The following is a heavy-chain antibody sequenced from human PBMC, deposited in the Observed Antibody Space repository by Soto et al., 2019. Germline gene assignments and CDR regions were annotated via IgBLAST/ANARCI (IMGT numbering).Heavy chain of an antibody. CDR3: ARHVWVFGSSGYYFDY. V-gene: IGHV4-39*01. CDR1: GGSISSSSYY. D-gene: IGHD3-22*01. CDR2: IYYSGST. J-gene: IGHJ4*02. Sequence: SETLCLTCTVSGGSISSSSYYWGWIRQPPGKGLEWIGSIYYSGSTYYNPSLKSRVTISVDTSKNQFSLKLSSVTAADTAVYYCARHVWVFGSSGYYFDYWGQGTLVTVSS.